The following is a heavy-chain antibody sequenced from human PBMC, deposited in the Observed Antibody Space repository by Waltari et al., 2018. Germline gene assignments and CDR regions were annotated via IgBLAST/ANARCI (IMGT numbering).Heavy chain of an antibody. CDR1: GGSMTSGADY. V-gene: IGHV4-61*02. CDR3: ARDRFADDSSGYYVDY. D-gene: IGHD3-22*01. Sequence: QVQLQESGPRLVKPSETLSLTCTISGGSMTSGADYWSWIRQPAGKELEWIGRMSAGGTTDYSPSLKSRATISVDTSKSQFSLKVTSVTAADTAVYYCARDRFADDSSGYYVDYWGQGTLVTVSS. CDR2: MSAGGTT. J-gene: IGHJ4*02.